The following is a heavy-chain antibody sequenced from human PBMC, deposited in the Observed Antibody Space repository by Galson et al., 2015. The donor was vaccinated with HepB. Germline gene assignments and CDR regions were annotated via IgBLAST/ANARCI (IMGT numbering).Heavy chain of an antibody. CDR3: AGTLVGATDGSDV. J-gene: IGHJ3*01. D-gene: IGHD1-26*01. V-gene: IGHV3-53*01. Sequence: SLRLSCAISGVSVTTGYMNWVRQAPGKGLEWVAGIYSGGYTPYADSVKGRFTLTRDISRNALYLQMTDLRVEDTATYFCAGTLVGATDGSDVWGQGTMVTVST. CDR1: GVSVTTGY. CDR2: IYSGGYT.